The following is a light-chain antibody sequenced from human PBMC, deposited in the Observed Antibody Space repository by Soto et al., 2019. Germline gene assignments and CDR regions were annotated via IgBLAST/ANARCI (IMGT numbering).Light chain of an antibody. J-gene: IGLJ2*01. Sequence: QSALTQSASVSGSPGQSITISCTGTSTDVGGYNYVSWYQQHPGKAPKLIIYDVNNRPSGVSNRFSGSKSGNAASLTISGLQAEDDADYYCSSYIHGGGEVFGGGTKVTVL. CDR3: SSYIHGGGEV. CDR2: DVN. CDR1: STDVGGYNY. V-gene: IGLV2-14*03.